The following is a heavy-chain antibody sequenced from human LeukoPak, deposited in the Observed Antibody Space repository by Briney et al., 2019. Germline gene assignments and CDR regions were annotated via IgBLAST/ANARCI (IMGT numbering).Heavy chain of an antibody. CDR1: GFTFSNTW. D-gene: IGHD6-13*01. J-gene: IGHJ4*02. CDR2: IKSKTDGSTT. CDR3: TTGLRAADTN. Sequence: GGSLRLSCAASGFTFSNTWMSWVRQAPGKGLEWGGRIKSKTDGSTTDYAATVKGRLRISREDKKKQLYLQMNSLKTEDPAVYYCTTGLRAADTNWGLGTLVTVSS. V-gene: IGHV3-15*01.